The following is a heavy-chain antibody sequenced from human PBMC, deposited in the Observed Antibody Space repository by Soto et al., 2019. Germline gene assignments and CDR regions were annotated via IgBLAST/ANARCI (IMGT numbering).Heavy chain of an antibody. D-gene: IGHD3-10*01. V-gene: IGHV4-34*01. CDR1: GGSFSGYY. J-gene: IGHJ4*02. CDR3: ARGLQVSPYYYGSGSYYNVGPFDY. Sequence: SETLSLTCAVYGGSFSGYYWSWIRQPPGKGLEWIGEINHSGSTNYNPSLKSRVTISVDTSKNQFSLKLSSVTAADTAVYYCARGLQVSPYYYGSGSYYNVGPFDYWGQGTLVTVSS. CDR2: INHSGST.